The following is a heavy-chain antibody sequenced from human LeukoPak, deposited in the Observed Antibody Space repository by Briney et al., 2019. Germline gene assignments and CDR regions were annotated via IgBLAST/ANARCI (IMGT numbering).Heavy chain of an antibody. Sequence: SETLSLTCAVYGGSFSGYYWSWIRKPPGKGLDWIGEINHSGSTNYNPSLKSRVTISVDTSKNQFSLKLSSVTAVDTAVYYCARGMVRGVMGYYYGMDVWGKGTTVTVSS. CDR3: ARGMVRGVMGYYYGMDV. V-gene: IGHV4-34*01. CDR2: INHSGST. CDR1: GGSFSGYY. D-gene: IGHD3-10*01. J-gene: IGHJ6*04.